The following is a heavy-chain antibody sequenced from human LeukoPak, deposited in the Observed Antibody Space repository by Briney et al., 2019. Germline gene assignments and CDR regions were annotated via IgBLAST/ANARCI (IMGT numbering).Heavy chain of an antibody. J-gene: IGHJ5*02. CDR3: ARDHRLEWSQSWGWFDP. Sequence: SETLSLTCTVSGGSISSGGYYWSWIRQPPGKGLEWIGYIYHSGSTYYNPSLKSRVTISVDRSKNQFSLKLSSVTAADTAVYYCARDHRLEWSQSWGWFDPWGQGTLVTVSS. V-gene: IGHV4-30-2*01. D-gene: IGHD3-3*01. CDR2: IYHSGST. CDR1: GGSISSGGYY.